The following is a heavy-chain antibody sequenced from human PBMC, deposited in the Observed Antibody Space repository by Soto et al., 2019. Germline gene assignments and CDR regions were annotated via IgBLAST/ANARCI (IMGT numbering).Heavy chain of an antibody. CDR1: GFTFSSYG. CDR3: ARGLITFHY. CDR2: IWYDGSNK. Sequence: QVQLVESGGGVVQPGRSLRLSCAASGFTFSSYGMHWVRQAPGKGLEWVAVIWYDGSNKYYADSVKGRFTISRDNSKNPLYLQMTILRAEDTAVYYCARGLITFHYWAQGTLVTVSS. V-gene: IGHV3-33*01. D-gene: IGHD1-20*01. J-gene: IGHJ4*02.